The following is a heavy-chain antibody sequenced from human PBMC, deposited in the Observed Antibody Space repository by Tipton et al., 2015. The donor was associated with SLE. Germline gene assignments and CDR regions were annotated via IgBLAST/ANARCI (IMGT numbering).Heavy chain of an antibody. D-gene: IGHD3-22*01. CDR2: ISSYNGNT. CDR1: GYTFTSYG. Sequence: QLVQSGAEVKKPGASVKVSCKASGYTFTSYGISWGRQAPGQGLEWMGWISSYNGNTNYAQKLQGRVTMTTDTSTSTAYMELRSLRSDDTAVYYCAREYDSSGFYYYCYGMAVWGQGTTVTVSS. J-gene: IGHJ6*02. V-gene: IGHV1-18*01. CDR3: AREYDSSGFYYYCYGMAV.